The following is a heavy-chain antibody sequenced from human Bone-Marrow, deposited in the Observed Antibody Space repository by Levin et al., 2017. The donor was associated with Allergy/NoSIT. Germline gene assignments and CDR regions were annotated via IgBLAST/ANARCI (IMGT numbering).Heavy chain of an antibody. CDR3: ARDSGFSSILDS. CDR1: GASISGGSYY. Sequence: SQTLSLTCTVSGASISGGSYYWTWIRQPAGKGLEWIGRIYTSGDTNYSPSLKSRVSISFDRSNNHFSLKVTSVTAPDTAMYYCARDSGFSSILDSWGQGTLVTVSS. CDR2: IYTSGDT. J-gene: IGHJ4*02. V-gene: IGHV4-61*02. D-gene: IGHD6-13*01.